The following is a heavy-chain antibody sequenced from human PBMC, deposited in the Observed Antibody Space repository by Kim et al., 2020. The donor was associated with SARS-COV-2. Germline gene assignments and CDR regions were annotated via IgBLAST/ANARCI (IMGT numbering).Heavy chain of an antibody. J-gene: IGHJ4*02. Sequence: ASVKVSCKASGYTFTSYAMHWVRQAPGQRLEWMGWINAGNGNTKYSQKFQGRVTITRDTSASTAYMELSSLRSEDTAVYYCARGGYYDSSGYGKSTCFDYWGQGTLVTVSS. D-gene: IGHD3-22*01. CDR2: INAGNGNT. CDR3: ARGGYYDSSGYGKSTCFDY. CDR1: GYTFTSYA. V-gene: IGHV1-3*01.